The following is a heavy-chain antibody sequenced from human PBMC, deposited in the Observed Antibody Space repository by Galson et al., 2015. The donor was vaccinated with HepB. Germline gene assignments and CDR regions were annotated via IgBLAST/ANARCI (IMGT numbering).Heavy chain of an antibody. CDR2: IARSISAI. J-gene: IGHJ4*02. D-gene: IGHD6-13*01. CDR3: AREGGSSWYLVDY. Sequence: SLRLSCAASGSTFVRFRMTWVRQAPGKGLEWLSTIARSISAIYSAASVKGRFTISRDNARNSLYLQMNSLRVDDTAVYYCAREGGSSWYLVDYWGQGTQVIVSS. V-gene: IGHV3-48*01. CDR1: GSTFVRFR.